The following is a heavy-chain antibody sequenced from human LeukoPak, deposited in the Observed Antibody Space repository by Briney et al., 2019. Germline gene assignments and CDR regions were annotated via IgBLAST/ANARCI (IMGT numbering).Heavy chain of an antibody. CDR2: IRYDGSNK. D-gene: IGHD4-17*01. CDR3: AKDTGDYDFYFDY. V-gene: IGHV3-30*02. Sequence: GGSLRLSCAASGFTFSSYGMHWVRQAPGKGLEWVAFIRYDGSNKYYADSVKGRFTISRDNSKNTLYLQMNSLRAEDTAVYYCAKDTGDYDFYFDYWGQGTLVTVSS. CDR1: GFTFSSYG. J-gene: IGHJ4*02.